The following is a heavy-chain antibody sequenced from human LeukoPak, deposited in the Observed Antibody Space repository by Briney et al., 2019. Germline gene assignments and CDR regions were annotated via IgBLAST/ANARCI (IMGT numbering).Heavy chain of an antibody. Sequence: ASVKVSCKASGGTFTSYGISWVRQAPGQGLEWMGWISAYNGNTNYAQKLQGRVTMTTDTSTSTAYMELRSLRSDDTAVYYCARARSQLWFGEYPFDYWGQGTLVTVSS. CDR1: GGTFTSYG. J-gene: IGHJ4*02. D-gene: IGHD3-10*01. CDR3: ARARSQLWFGEYPFDY. CDR2: ISAYNGNT. V-gene: IGHV1-18*01.